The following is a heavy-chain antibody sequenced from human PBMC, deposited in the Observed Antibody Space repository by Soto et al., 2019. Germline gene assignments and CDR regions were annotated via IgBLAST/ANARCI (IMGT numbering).Heavy chain of an antibody. CDR2: IYYSGST. Sequence: SETLSLTCTVSGGSISSGGYYWSWIRQHPGKGLEWIGYIYYSGSTYYNPSLKSRVTISVDTSKNQFSLKLSSVTAADTAVYYTASCCNNSSRSCDYWGQGTLVTVSS. J-gene: IGHJ4*02. CDR1: GGSISSGGYY. V-gene: IGHV4-31*03. CDR3: ASCCNNSSRSCDY. D-gene: IGHD6-13*01.